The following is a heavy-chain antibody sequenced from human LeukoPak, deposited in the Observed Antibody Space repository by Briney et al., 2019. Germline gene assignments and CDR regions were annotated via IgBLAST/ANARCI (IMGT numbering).Heavy chain of an antibody. CDR2: ISAYNGNT. Sequence: GASVKVSCKASGYTFTGYYMHWVRQAPGQGLEWMGWISAYNGNTNYAQKLQGRVTMTTDTSTSTAYMELRSLRSDDTAVYYCARGPGYQLPDYWGQGTLVTVSS. J-gene: IGHJ4*02. V-gene: IGHV1-18*04. CDR1: GYTFTGYY. D-gene: IGHD2-2*01. CDR3: ARGPGYQLPDY.